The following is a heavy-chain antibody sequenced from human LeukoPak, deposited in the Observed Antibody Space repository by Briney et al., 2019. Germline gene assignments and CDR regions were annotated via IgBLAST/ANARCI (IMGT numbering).Heavy chain of an antibody. J-gene: IGHJ4*02. CDR2: ISANGGGT. Sequence: GGSLKLSCAASGFTFSNYAMSWVRQAPGKGLEWVSAISANGGGTYYADSVKGRFTISRDNSKNTLYLQMNSLRAEDTAVYYCAKGSSPFDYWGQGTLVTVSS. D-gene: IGHD6-13*01. CDR3: AKGSSPFDY. CDR1: GFTFSNYA. V-gene: IGHV3-23*01.